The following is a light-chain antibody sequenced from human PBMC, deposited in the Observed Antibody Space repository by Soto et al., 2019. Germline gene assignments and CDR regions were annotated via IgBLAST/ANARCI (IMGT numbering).Light chain of an antibody. CDR2: NAS. Sequence: DIQMTQSPATLSGSLGERVTITCRASQTVGSCLAWYQQKPGKAPKLLIYNASTLKSGVPSRFSGSGSGTEFTLTISSLQADDFATYYCQHYNSYSEAFGQGTKVELK. CDR1: QTVGSC. V-gene: IGKV1-5*03. CDR3: QHYNSYSEA. J-gene: IGKJ1*01.